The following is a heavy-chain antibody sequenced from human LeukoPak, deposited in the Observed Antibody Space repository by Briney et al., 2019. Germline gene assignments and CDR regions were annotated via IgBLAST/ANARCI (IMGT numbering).Heavy chain of an antibody. D-gene: IGHD3-22*01. CDR2: IYYSGST. J-gene: IGHJ3*02. CDR1: GGSISSGDYY. V-gene: IGHV4-30-4*02. Sequence: PSETLSLTCTVSGGSISSGDYYWSWIRQPPGKGLEWIGYIYYSGSTYYNPSLKSRVTISVDTSKNQFSLKLSSVTAADTAVYYCARGDDYYDSSGYYPHGAFDIWGQGTMVTVSS. CDR3: ARGDDYYDSSGYYPHGAFDI.